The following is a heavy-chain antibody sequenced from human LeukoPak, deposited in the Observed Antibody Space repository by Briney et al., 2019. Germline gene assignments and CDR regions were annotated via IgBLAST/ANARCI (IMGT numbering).Heavy chain of an antibody. CDR1: GFTFSNYN. CDR3: ARDFAREFTIDY. D-gene: IGHD3-10*01. V-gene: IGHV3-48*01. J-gene: IGHJ4*02. Sequence: PGGSLRLSCAASGFTFSNYNMNWVRQPPGKGLQWVSYISSSSNIIYYADSVKGRFTISRDNAKNSLFLQMNCLRAEDTAVYYCARDFAREFTIDYWGQGTLVTASS. CDR2: ISSSSNII.